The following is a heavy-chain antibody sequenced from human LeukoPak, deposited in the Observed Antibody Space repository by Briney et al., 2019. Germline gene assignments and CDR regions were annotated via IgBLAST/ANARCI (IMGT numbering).Heavy chain of an antibody. J-gene: IGHJ3*02. CDR2: IYYSGST. CDR3: ARSRDGYNRYAFDI. Sequence: PSETLSLTCTVSGGSISRGGYYWSWIRQHPGKGLEWIGYIYYSGSTYYNPSLKSRVTISVDTSKNQFSLKLSSVTAADTAVYYCARSRDGYNRYAFDIWGQGTMVTVSS. D-gene: IGHD5-24*01. V-gene: IGHV4-31*03. CDR1: GGSISRGGYY.